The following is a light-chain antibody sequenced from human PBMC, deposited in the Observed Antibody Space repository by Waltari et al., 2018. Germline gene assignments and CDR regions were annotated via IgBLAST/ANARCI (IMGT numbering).Light chain of an antibody. J-gene: IGLJ3*02. CDR3: QVWDDTNNSGV. Sequence: YVVTPPPSVSVAPGKTARLTCEGENIETKSVNWYQQKAGQAPLLVMFYDSDRPSGIPERFSGSNCGSTATLTINWVEPGDEADYHCQVWDDTNNSGVFGGGTKLTVL. CDR2: YDS. V-gene: IGLV3-21*04. CDR1: NIETKS.